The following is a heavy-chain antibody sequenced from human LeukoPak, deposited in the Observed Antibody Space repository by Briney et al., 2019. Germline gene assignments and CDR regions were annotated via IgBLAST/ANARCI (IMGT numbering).Heavy chain of an antibody. Sequence: PGGSLRLSCAASGLTFSSSWMSWVRQSRGKGLEGVANIKQDGSEKYYVQSVKGGFTISRDNTKNSLYLQMDSLTDEDTAVYYCVRISTAVAGADYWGQGTLVTVSS. CDR1: GLTFSSSW. CDR3: VRISTAVAGADY. V-gene: IGHV3-7*01. D-gene: IGHD6-19*01. CDR2: IKQDGSEK. J-gene: IGHJ4*02.